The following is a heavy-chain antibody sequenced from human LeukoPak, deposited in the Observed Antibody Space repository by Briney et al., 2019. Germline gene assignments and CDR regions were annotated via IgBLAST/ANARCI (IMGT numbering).Heavy chain of an antibody. D-gene: IGHD2-21*02. CDR2: IYYSGST. CDR3: ARTDPVVVTAQDAFGI. J-gene: IGHJ3*02. CDR1: GGSITSGGYY. V-gene: IGHV4-31*11. Sequence: SETLSLTCAVSGGSITSGGYYWSWIRQHPGKGLEWIGYIYYSGSTYYNPSLKSRVTISVDTSKNQFSLKLSSVTAADTAVYYCARTDPVVVTAQDAFGIWGQGTMVTVSS.